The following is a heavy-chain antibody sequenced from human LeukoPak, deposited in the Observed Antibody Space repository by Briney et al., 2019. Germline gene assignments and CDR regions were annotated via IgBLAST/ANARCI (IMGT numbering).Heavy chain of an antibody. J-gene: IGHJ4*02. CDR3: ARLHLPRTGYSSGWSVIHY. CDR2: IYPGDSDT. V-gene: IGHV5-51*01. Sequence: RGESLKISCKGSGYSFTSYWIGWVRQLPGKGLEWMGIIYPGDSDTRYSPSFQGQVTISADKSISTAYLQWSSLKASDTAMYYCARLHLPRTGYSSGWSVIHYWGQGTLVTVSS. D-gene: IGHD6-19*01. CDR1: GYSFTSYW.